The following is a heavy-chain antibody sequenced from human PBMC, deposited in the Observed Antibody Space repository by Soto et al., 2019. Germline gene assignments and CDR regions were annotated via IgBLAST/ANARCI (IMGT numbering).Heavy chain of an antibody. Sequence: TGGSLRLSCAASGFTFSSYAMSWVRKAPGKGLEWVPAISGSGGSTYYADSVKGRFTISRDNSKNTLYLQMNSLRAEDTAVYYCAKGGVVAATPLDYWGQGTLVTVSS. D-gene: IGHD2-15*01. CDR2: ISGSGGST. CDR1: GFTFSSYA. J-gene: IGHJ4*02. V-gene: IGHV3-23*01. CDR3: AKGGVVAATPLDY.